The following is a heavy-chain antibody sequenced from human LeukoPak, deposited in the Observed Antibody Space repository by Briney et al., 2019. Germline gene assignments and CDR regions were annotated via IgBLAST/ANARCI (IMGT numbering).Heavy chain of an antibody. D-gene: IGHD6-19*01. J-gene: IGHJ4*02. CDR3: ASEYSSGWPRYYFDY. CDR1: GGSISSYY. V-gene: IGHV4-4*07. CDR2: IYTSGST. Sequence: SETLSLTCTVSGGSISSYYWSWIRQPAGKGLEWVGRIYTSGSTNYNPSLKSRVTMSVDTSKNQFSLKLSSVTAADTAVYYCASEYSSGWPRYYFDYWGQGTLVTVSS.